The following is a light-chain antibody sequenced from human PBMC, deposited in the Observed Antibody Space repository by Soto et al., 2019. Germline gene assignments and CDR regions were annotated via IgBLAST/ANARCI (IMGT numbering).Light chain of an antibody. CDR2: RAS. Sequence: IKMTQSLYTLSASVGDRVTITCLASQGIGSGLGWYEQKPGKVPKLLIYRASNLQSGVLARFSGIGSGTEFTLTISCVQPEKFATYNCLQHDGYSGTYGQGTEV. CDR1: QGIGSG. V-gene: IGKV1-17*01. J-gene: IGKJ1*01. CDR3: LQHDGYSGT.